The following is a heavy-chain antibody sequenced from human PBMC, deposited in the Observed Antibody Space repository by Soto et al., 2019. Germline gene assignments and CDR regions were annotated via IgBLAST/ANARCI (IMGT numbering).Heavy chain of an antibody. CDR2: IYYSGST. D-gene: IGHD3-3*01. CDR3: ARRDFWSGYYEIGGWFDP. V-gene: IGHV4-39*01. Sequence: SETLSLTCTASGDSISSSSYYWGWIRQPPGKGLEWIGSIYYSGSTYYNPSLKSRVTISVDTSKNQFSLKLSSVTAADTALYYCARRDFWSGYYEIGGWFDPWGQGTLVTVS. CDR1: GDSISSSSYY. J-gene: IGHJ5*02.